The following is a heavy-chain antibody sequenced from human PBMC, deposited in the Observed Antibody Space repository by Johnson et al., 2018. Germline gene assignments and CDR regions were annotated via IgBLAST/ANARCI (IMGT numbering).Heavy chain of an antibody. V-gene: IGHV4-59*01. CDR1: GGPISSYY. CDR3: ARSGQLEYYYYGMDV. Sequence: QVQLQESGPGLVKXSETLSLXCTVSGGPISSYYWSWIRQPPGKGLEWLGYIYYSGSTNYNPSPKSRVTISVDTSKNQFSLKLSSVPAADTAVYYCARSGQLEYYYYGMDVWGQGTTVTVSS. D-gene: IGHD3-10*01. J-gene: IGHJ6*02. CDR2: IYYSGST.